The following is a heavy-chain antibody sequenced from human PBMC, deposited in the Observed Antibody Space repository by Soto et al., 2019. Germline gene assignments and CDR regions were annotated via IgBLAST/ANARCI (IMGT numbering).Heavy chain of an antibody. Sequence: PEVSLRLSSGSSGFTFSSHWMSWVRQAPGKGLEWVANIKEDGSDKYYVDSVKGRFTISRDNAKNSLDLQMNSLRAEDTAVYYCARRFHYYYSYGMDVWGQGT. CDR1: GFTFSSHW. CDR2: IKEDGSDK. CDR3: ARRFHYYYSYGMDV. J-gene: IGHJ6*02. V-gene: IGHV3-7*01.